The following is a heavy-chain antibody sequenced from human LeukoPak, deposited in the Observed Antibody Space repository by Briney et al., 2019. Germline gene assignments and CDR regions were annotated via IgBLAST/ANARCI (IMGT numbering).Heavy chain of an antibody. CDR2: ISSSGSTI. CDR1: GFTFSDYY. J-gene: IGHJ4*02. Sequence: GGSLRLSCAASGFTFSDYYMSWIRQAPGKGLEWVSYISSSGSTIYYADSVKGRFTISRDNAKNSLYLQMNSLGAEDTAVYYCARANGYCSSTGCYPNDYWGQGTLVTVSS. D-gene: IGHD2-2*03. CDR3: ARANGYCSSTGCYPNDY. V-gene: IGHV3-11*01.